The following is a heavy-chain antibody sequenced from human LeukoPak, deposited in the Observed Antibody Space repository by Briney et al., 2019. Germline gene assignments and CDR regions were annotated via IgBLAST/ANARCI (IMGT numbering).Heavy chain of an antibody. J-gene: IGHJ4*02. D-gene: IGHD6-13*01. Sequence: SETLSLTCTVSGGSISSYYWSWIRQTPGKGLEWIGYIYYSGSTNYNPSLKSRVTISVDTSKNQFSLKLSSVTAADTAVYYCARASPSLYYYFDYWGQGTLVTVSS. CDR1: GGSISSYY. V-gene: IGHV4-59*01. CDR3: ARASPSLYYYFDY. CDR2: IYYSGST.